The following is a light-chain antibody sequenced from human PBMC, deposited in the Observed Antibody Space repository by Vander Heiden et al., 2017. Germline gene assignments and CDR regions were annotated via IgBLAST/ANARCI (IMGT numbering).Light chain of an antibody. CDR3: QQYNSYYT. V-gene: IGKV1-5*03. CDR2: QAT. CDR1: QSISSW. J-gene: IGKJ2*01. Sequence: IHFTQSTSTLSAAGGKRVTITCQANQSISSWLAWYQQKPGKAPKVLNYQATNLESGVPTRFSGSGSGTEFTLTISRLQPEDFATYYCQQYNSYYTFGQGTKLEIK.